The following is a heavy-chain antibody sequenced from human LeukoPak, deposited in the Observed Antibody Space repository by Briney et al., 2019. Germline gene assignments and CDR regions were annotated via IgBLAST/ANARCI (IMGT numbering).Heavy chain of an antibody. Sequence: GGSLRLSCAASGFTSSSYAMSWVRQAPGKGLEWVSVIYSGGSTYYADSVKGRFTISRDNSKNTLYLQMNSLRAEDTAVYYCARPRGYSGYGGDYWGQGTLVTVSS. CDR2: IYSGGST. CDR3: ARPRGYSGYGGDY. CDR1: GFTSSSYA. D-gene: IGHD5-12*01. V-gene: IGHV3-66*04. J-gene: IGHJ4*02.